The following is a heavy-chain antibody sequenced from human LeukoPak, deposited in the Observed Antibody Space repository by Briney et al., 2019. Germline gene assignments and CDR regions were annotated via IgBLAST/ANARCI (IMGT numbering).Heavy chain of an antibody. CDR1: GFTLSSYA. Sequence: PGGSLRLSCAASGFTLSSYAMSWVRQAPGKGLEWVSAISGSGGSTYYADSVKGRFTISRDNSKNTLYLQMNSLRAEDTAVYYCAKGYSGSPYYGMDVWGQGTTVTVSS. CDR2: ISGSGGST. D-gene: IGHD6-19*01. J-gene: IGHJ6*02. V-gene: IGHV3-23*01. CDR3: AKGYSGSPYYGMDV.